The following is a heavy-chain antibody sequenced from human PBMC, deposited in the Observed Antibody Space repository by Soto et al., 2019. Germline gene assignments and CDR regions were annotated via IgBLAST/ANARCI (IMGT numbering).Heavy chain of an antibody. J-gene: IGHJ6*02. CDR1: GFTFSSYS. D-gene: IGHD2-8*01. CDR2: ISSSSSYI. CDR3: ARDGYCTNGVCYDYYYYYGMDV. V-gene: IGHV3-21*01. Sequence: PGGSLRLSCAASGFTFSSYSMNWVRQAPGKGLEWVSSISSSSSYIYYADSVKGRFTISRDNAKNSLYLQMNSLRAEDTAVYYCARDGYCTNGVCYDYYYYYGMDVWGQGTTVTVSS.